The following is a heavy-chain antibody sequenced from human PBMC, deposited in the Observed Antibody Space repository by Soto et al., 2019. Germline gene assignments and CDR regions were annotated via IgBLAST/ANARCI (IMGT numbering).Heavy chain of an antibody. Sequence: QVQLVQSGAEVKKPGSSVKVSCKASGGTFSSYTISWVRQAPGQGLEWMGRIIPILGIANYAQKFQGRVTITADKSTSTAYMDLSSLRSEDTAVYYCARTTVTDWYFDLWGRGTLVTVSS. J-gene: IGHJ2*01. V-gene: IGHV1-69*02. CDR3: ARTTVTDWYFDL. CDR1: GGTFSSYT. D-gene: IGHD4-17*01. CDR2: IIPILGIA.